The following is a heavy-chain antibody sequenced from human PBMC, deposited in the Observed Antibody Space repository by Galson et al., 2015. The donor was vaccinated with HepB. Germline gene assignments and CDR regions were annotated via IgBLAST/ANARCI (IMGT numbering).Heavy chain of an antibody. D-gene: IGHD3-16*01. CDR2: INGRGSTR. Sequence: SLRLSCAGSGFIFRHHAMAWIRQAPGKGLEWFSGINGRGSTRSYSDAVKGRFSISRDNSKDTVFLQMDNLRAEDTAVYYCVKEGSWFGGDWFDPWGQGALVTVS. CDR1: GFIFRHHA. CDR3: VKEGSWFGGDWFDP. J-gene: IGHJ5*02. V-gene: IGHV3-23*01.